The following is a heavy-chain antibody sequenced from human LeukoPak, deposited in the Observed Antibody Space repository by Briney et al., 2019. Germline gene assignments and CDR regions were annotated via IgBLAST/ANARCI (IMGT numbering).Heavy chain of an antibody. J-gene: IGHJ3*02. D-gene: IGHD4-23*01. V-gene: IGHV1-3*01. CDR1: GYTFTSYA. CDR2: INAGNGNT. CDR3: ASVTTVVTTWDAFDI. Sequence: ASVKVSCKASGYTFTSYAMHWVRQAPGQRLEWMGWINAGNGNTKYSQKFQGRVTITRDTSASTAYMELSSLRSEDTAVYYCASVTTVVTTWDAFDIWGQGTMVTVSS.